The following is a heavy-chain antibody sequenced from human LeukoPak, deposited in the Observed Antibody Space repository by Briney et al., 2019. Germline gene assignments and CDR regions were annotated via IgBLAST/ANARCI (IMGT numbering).Heavy chain of an antibody. CDR2: IYYSGST. CDR3: ARVSIMIPILFDI. D-gene: IGHD3-16*01. Sequence: SETLSLTCTVSGVSITTYYWSWIRQPPGKGLEWIGSIYYSGSTNYNPSLKSRVTISVDTSKNQFSLKLSSVTAADTAVYYCARVSIMIPILFDIWGQGTMVTVSS. J-gene: IGHJ3*02. V-gene: IGHV4-59*13. CDR1: GVSITTYY.